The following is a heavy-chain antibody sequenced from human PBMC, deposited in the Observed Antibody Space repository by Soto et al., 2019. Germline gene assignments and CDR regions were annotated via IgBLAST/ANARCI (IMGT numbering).Heavy chain of an antibody. D-gene: IGHD2-2*01. J-gene: IGHJ5*02. Sequence: PSETLSLTCAISGAPITWGDCSWNWIRQPPGKGLEWIGYIFHGGSTYYNPSLRSRVTISVDRSRTQFSLKMSSVTAADTAVYYCARGRVVVPAAVMFSCLDPWGQGAMVTVYS. CDR2: IFHGGST. V-gene: IGHV4-30-2*01. CDR3: ARGRVVVPAAVMFSCLDP. CDR1: GAPITWGDCS.